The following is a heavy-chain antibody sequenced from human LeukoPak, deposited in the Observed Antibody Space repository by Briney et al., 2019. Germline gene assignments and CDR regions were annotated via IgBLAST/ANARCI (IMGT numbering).Heavy chain of an antibody. CDR3: ASSGITMVRGVIISAEHY. Sequence: ASVKVSCKASGYTFTGYYMHWVRQAPGQGLEWMGWINPNSGGTNYAQKFQGRVTMTRDTSISTAYMELSRLRSDDTAVYYCASSGITMVRGVIISAEHYWGQGTLVTVSS. V-gene: IGHV1-2*02. CDR2: INPNSGGT. J-gene: IGHJ4*02. D-gene: IGHD3-10*01. CDR1: GYTFTGYY.